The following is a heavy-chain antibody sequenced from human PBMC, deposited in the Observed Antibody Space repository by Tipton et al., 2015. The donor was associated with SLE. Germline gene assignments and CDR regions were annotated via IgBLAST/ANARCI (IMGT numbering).Heavy chain of an antibody. D-gene: IGHD6-19*01. CDR1: GGSISSYY. J-gene: IGHJ4*02. V-gene: IGHV4-31*03. CDR3: AREAGSGPFDY. CDR2: IYYSGST. Sequence: TLSLTCTVSGGSISSYYWSWIRQHPGKGLEWIGYIYYSGSTYYNPSLKSRVTISVDTSKNQFSLQLNSVTPEDTAVYYCAREAGSGPFDYWGQGTLVTVSS.